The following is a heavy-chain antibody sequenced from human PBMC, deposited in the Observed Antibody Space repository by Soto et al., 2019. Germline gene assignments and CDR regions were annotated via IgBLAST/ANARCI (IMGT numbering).Heavy chain of an antibody. J-gene: IGHJ6*03. CDR3: ARRLGISSSSYRSYYYYMDV. Sequence: SETLSLTCVVSGGSLSDYFWSWIRQPPGMALEWIGEINHLGSINYNPSLKSRVTISVDTSKNQFSLTLSSVTAADTAVYYCARRLGISSSSYRSYYYYMDVWGKGTTVTVSS. D-gene: IGHD6-6*01. CDR1: GGSLSDYF. V-gene: IGHV4-34*01. CDR2: INHLGSI.